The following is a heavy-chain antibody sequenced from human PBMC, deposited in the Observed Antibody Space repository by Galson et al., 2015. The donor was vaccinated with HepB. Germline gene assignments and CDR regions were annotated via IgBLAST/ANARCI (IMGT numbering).Heavy chain of an antibody. J-gene: IGHJ4*02. CDR2: INPSGGST. CDR3: ARVRVRQQLARGGVLFDY. V-gene: IGHV1-46*03. CDR1: GYTFTSYY. D-gene: IGHD6-13*01. Sequence: SVKVSCKASGYTFTSYYMHWVRQAPGQGLEWMGIINPSGGSTSYAQKFQGRVTMTRDTSTSTVYMELSSLRSEDTAVYYCARVRVRQQLARGGVLFDYWGQGTLVTVSS.